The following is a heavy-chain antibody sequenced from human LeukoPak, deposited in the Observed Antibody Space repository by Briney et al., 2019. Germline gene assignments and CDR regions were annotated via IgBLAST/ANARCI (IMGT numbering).Heavy chain of an antibody. CDR2: IKQDGSEK. CDR3: ARVLSSSSMFFYYYYMDV. CDR1: GFTFSSYW. V-gene: IGHV3-7*01. Sequence: GGSLRPSCAAPGFTFSSYWMSWVRPAPGEGLEWVAKIKQDGSEKYYVDSVKGRFTISRDNAKNSLYLQMNSLRAEDTAVYYCARVLSSSSMFFYYYYMDVWGKGTTVTVSS. D-gene: IGHD6-6*01. J-gene: IGHJ6*03.